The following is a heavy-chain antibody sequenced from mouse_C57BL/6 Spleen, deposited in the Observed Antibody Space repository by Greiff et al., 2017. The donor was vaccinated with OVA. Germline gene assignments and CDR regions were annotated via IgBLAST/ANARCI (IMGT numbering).Heavy chain of an antibody. CDR3: ARSPYDYDEGFAY. J-gene: IGHJ3*01. Sequence: VHVKQSVAELVRPGASVKLSCTASGFNIKNTYMHWVKQRPEQGLEWIGRIDPANGNTKYAPKFQGKATITADTSSNTAYLQLSSLTSEDTAIYYCARSPYDYDEGFAYWGQGTLVTVSA. CDR1: GFNIKNTY. CDR2: IDPANGNT. D-gene: IGHD2-4*01. V-gene: IGHV14-3*01.